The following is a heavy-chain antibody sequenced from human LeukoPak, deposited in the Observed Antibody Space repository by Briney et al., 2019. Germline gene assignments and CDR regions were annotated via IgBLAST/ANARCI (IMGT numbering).Heavy chain of an antibody. CDR1: GYTFTSYG. J-gene: IGHJ4*02. Sequence: ASVKVSCKASGYTFTSYGISWVRQAPGQGLEWMGWISAYNGNTNYAQKIQGRVTMTTDTSTSTAYMELRSLRSDDTAVYYCAKHSSGYYFDYWGQGTLVTVSS. CDR2: ISAYNGNT. V-gene: IGHV1-18*01. D-gene: IGHD3-22*01. CDR3: AKHSSGYYFDY.